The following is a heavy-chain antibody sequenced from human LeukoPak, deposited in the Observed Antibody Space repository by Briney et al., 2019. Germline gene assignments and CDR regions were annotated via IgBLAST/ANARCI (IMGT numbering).Heavy chain of an antibody. CDR2: IYYSGST. J-gene: IGHJ6*03. D-gene: IGHD6-19*01. CDR3: ARSSGWYMDYYYMDV. Sequence: SETLSLTCTVSGGSISSYYWSWIRQPPGKGLEWIGYIYYSGSTNYNPSLKSRVTISVDTSKNQFSLKLSSETAADTAVYYRARSSGWYMDYYYMDVWGKGNTVTVSS. CDR1: GGSISSYY. V-gene: IGHV4-59*01.